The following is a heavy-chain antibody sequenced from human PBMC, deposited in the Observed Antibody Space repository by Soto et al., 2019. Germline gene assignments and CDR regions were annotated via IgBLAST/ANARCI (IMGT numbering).Heavy chain of an antibody. CDR2: INAGNGNT. J-gene: IGHJ6*02. Sequence: GASVKVSCKASGYTFTSYAMHWVRQAPGQRLEWMGWINAGNGNTKYSQKFQGRVTITRDTSASTAYMELSSLRSEDTAVYYCARIQWYCSGGSCPASTATDYGMDVWGQGTTVTVSS. CDR3: ARIQWYCSGGSCPASTATDYGMDV. CDR1: GYTFTSYA. D-gene: IGHD2-15*01. V-gene: IGHV1-3*01.